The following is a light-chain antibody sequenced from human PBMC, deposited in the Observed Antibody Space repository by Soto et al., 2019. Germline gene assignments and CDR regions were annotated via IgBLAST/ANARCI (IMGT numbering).Light chain of an antibody. CDR3: QQYHDWPPRT. Sequence: DIVMTQSPATLSESPGERVTLSCRASQYISSNLAWYQQKPGQPPRLLIYHATSSPTGIPSRFSGSGSGTDFTLTIISLQSDDFAVYFCQQYHDWPPRTFGGGTKVEIK. CDR2: HAT. CDR1: QYISSN. J-gene: IGKJ4*01. V-gene: IGKV3-15*01.